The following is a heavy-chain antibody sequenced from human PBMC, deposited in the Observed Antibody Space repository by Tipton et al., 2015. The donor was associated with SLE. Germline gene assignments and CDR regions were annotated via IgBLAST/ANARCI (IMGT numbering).Heavy chain of an antibody. CDR2: IYCSENPCNHPNT. Sequence: LRLSCAASGFTFSSYAMRWVRQPPGKGLEWVANIYCSENPCNHPNTYYNPSLKSRVLISVDTSKSQVSLRLSFVTAADTAVYYCARLGWSDFDWGRGTLVTVSS. D-gene: IGHD3-3*01. V-gene: IGHV4-59*12. CDR1: GFTFSSYA. J-gene: IGHJ4*02. CDR3: ARLGWSDFD.